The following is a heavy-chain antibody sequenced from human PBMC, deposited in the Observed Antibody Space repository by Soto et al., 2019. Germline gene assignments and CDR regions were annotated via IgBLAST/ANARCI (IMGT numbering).Heavy chain of an antibody. D-gene: IGHD2-15*01. J-gene: IGHJ4*02. CDR2: ISYDGSNK. CDR3: AGGQYYVDY. CDR1: GFPFSSYG. Sequence: QVQLVESGGGVVQPGRSLRLSCAASGFPFSSYGMHWVRQAPGKGLEWVAHISYDGSNKHYTDSVKGRFTISRDNSKNMWYRQVGSLRAEDTAVYYGAGGQYYVDYCGQGTRVSVSS. V-gene: IGHV3-30*03.